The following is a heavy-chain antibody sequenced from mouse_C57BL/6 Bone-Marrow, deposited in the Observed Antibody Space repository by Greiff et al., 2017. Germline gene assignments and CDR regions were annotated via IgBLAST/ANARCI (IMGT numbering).Heavy chain of an antibody. Sequence: QVQLQQPGAELARPGASVKLSCKASGYTFTSYGISWVKQRTGQGLEWIGDIHPSSGNTYYNEKFKGKATLTVDKSSSTAYMELRSLTSEDSAVYFCARARTGTGGDYFDYWGQGTTLTVSS. V-gene: IGHV1-81*01. CDR2: IHPSSGNT. J-gene: IGHJ2*01. D-gene: IGHD4-1*01. CDR1: GYTFTSYG. CDR3: ARARTGTGGDYFDY.